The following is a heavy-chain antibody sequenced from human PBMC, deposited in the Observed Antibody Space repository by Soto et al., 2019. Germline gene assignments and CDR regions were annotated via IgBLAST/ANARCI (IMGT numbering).Heavy chain of an antibody. V-gene: IGHV4-39*01. J-gene: IGHJ4*02. CDR3: ARQEYCDY. CDR1: GGSISSSSYY. CDR2: IYYSGST. Sequence: SETLSLTCTVSGGSISSSSYYWGWIRQPPGKGLEWIGSIYYSGSTYYNPSLKSRVTISVDTSKNQFSLKLSSVTAADTAVYYCARQEYCDYWGQGTLVTVSS.